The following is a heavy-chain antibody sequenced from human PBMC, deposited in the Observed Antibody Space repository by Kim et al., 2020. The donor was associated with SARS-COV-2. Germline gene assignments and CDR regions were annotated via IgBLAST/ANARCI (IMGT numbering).Heavy chain of an antibody. CDR3: ARGWSYYDRANDY. Sequence: NPSHKRRVTISVDTSKNQFSLKLSSVTAADTAVYYCARGWSYYDRANDYWGQGTLVTVSS. J-gene: IGHJ4*02. V-gene: IGHV4-34*01. D-gene: IGHD3-10*01.